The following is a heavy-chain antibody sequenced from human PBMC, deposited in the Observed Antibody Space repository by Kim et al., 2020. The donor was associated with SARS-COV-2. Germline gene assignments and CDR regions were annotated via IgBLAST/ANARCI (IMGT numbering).Heavy chain of an antibody. J-gene: IGHJ4*02. D-gene: IGHD5-18*01. CDR3: ARTQSQWIQLWWPIDY. CDR1: GYTFTSYY. Sequence: ASVKVSCKASGYTFTSYYMHWVRQAPGQGLEWMGIINPSGGSTSYAQKFQGRVTMTRDTSTSTVYMELSSLRSEDTAVYYCARTQSQWIQLWWPIDYWGQGTLVTVSS. V-gene: IGHV1-46*01. CDR2: INPSGGST.